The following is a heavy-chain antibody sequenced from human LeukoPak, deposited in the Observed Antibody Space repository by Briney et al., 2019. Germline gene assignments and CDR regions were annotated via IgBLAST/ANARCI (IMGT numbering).Heavy chain of an antibody. J-gene: IGHJ5*02. CDR3: ARDAAPYYYGSGIFRKNNWFDP. V-gene: IGHV4-34*01. CDR2: INHSGST. CDR1: GGSFNGYY. D-gene: IGHD3-10*01. Sequence: PSETLSLTCAVYGGSFNGYYWSWIRQPPGKGLEWIGEINHSGSTNYNPSLKSRVTISVDTSKNQFSLKLSSVTAADTAVYYCARDAAPYYYGSGIFRKNNWFDPWGQGTLVTVSS.